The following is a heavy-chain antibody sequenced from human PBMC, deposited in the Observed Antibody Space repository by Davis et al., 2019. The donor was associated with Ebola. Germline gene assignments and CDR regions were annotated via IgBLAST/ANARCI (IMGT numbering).Heavy chain of an antibody. D-gene: IGHD2-15*01. CDR2: IKEDGSAR. CDR1: GFTFSSYS. V-gene: IGHV3-7*01. Sequence: GESLKISCAASGFTFSSYSMNWVRQAPGKGLQWVANIKEDGSARYYEDSVKGRFTISRDNGRNSLYLQINSLRAEDTAVYYCARAGYCRGGTCTSPPLDYWGQGTLATVS. J-gene: IGHJ4*02. CDR3: ARAGYCRGGTCTSPPLDY.